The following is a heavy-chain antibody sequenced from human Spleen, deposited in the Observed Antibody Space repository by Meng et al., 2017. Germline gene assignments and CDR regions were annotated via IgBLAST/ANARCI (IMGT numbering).Heavy chain of an antibody. CDR2: INTNTGNP. J-gene: IGHJ6*02. Sequence: ASVKVSCKASGYTFTSYAMNWVRQAPGQGLEWMGWINTNTGNPTYAQGFTGRFVFSLDTSVSTAYLQISSLKAEDTAVYYCARCPYSGYDYGMDVWGQGTTVTVSS. CDR1: GYTFTSYA. D-gene: IGHD1-26*01. V-gene: IGHV7-4-1*02. CDR3: ARCPYSGYDYGMDV.